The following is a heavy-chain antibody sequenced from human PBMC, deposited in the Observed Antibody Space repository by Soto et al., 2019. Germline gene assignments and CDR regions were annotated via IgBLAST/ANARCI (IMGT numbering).Heavy chain of an antibody. J-gene: IGHJ2*01. CDR2: ISYDGSNK. Sequence: QVQLVESGGGVVQPGRSLRLSCAASGFTFSSYAMHWVRQAPGKGLEWVAVISYDGSNKYYADSVKGRFTISRDNSKNSLYLQRNSLRAEDTAVYCARPLWRDDYNWGYFDLWGRGTLVTVSS. CDR1: GFTFSSYA. D-gene: IGHD4-4*01. CDR3: ARPLWRDDYNWGYFDL. V-gene: IGHV3-30-3*01.